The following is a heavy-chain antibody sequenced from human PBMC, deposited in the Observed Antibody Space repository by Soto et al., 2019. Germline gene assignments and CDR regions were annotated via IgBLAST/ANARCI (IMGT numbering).Heavy chain of an antibody. J-gene: IGHJ3*02. CDR2: MYYSGST. Sequence: QVQLQESGPGLVKPSETLSLTCTVSGGSISSYYWTWIRQPPGKGLEWIGYMYYSGSTNYNPSLNSRVTISVDTSKNQFSLKLSPVTAADTAVYYCARRPGFGHAFDIWGQGTMVTVSS. D-gene: IGHD3-10*01. CDR3: ARRPGFGHAFDI. CDR1: GGSISSYY. V-gene: IGHV4-59*08.